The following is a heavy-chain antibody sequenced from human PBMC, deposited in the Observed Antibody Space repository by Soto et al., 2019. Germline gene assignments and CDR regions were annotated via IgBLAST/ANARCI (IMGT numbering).Heavy chain of an antibody. V-gene: IGHV3-30-3*01. D-gene: IGHD2-15*01. CDR3: ARGSNDCSGGSWYWRGYYGMDV. CDR2: IAYDGSNK. J-gene: IGHJ6*02. CDR1: EGKCINFA. Sequence: RLSRAAAEGKCINFAGHWISQNPGKGLECVAVIAYDGSNKYYADSVKGRFTISRDNSKNTLYLQMNSLRAEDTAVYYCARGSNDCSGGSWYWRGYYGMDVWAQATMVT.